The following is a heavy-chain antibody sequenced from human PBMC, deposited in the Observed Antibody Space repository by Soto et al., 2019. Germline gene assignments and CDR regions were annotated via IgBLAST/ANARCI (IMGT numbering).Heavy chain of an antibody. D-gene: IGHD6-19*01. CDR2: ISGSGSST. Sequence: GGSLRLSCAASRFTFSSYAMSWVRQAPGKGLEWVSAISGSGSSTYYADSVKGRFTISRDNSKNTLYLQMNSLRAEDTAVYYCAKATHTSGWYYLDYWGQGALVTVSS. V-gene: IGHV3-23*01. J-gene: IGHJ4*02. CDR1: RFTFSSYA. CDR3: AKATHTSGWYYLDY.